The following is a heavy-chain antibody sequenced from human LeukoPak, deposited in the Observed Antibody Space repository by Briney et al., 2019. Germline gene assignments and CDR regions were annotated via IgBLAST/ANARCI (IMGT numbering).Heavy chain of an antibody. Sequence: GGSLRLSCAASGFAFSSSWMSWVRQAPGKGLEWVANINKDATAEYYVDSVKGRFTISRDNAKNSLYLQMNGLRAEDTAVYYCAREDWFHFDYWGQGTLVTVSS. CDR2: INKDATAE. D-gene: IGHD3-10*01. V-gene: IGHV3-7*03. CDR1: GFAFSSSW. J-gene: IGHJ4*02. CDR3: AREDWFHFDY.